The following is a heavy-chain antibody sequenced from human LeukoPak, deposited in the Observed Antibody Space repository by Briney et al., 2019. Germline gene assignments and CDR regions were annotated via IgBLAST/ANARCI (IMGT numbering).Heavy chain of an antibody. CDR2: ISGSGSNT. CDR1: GFIFSSYA. J-gene: IGHJ6*03. D-gene: IGHD1-7*01. Sequence: HPGRSLRLSCPASGFIFSSYAMTWVRQAPGKGIEWDSAISGSGSNTYYAGSVKGRFTISRDNSKDTLYLQMNSLRAEDTAIYYCAKLGGPYNWDYAGLNYMDVWGKGTTFTVSS. V-gene: IGHV3-23*01. CDR3: AKLGGPYNWDYAGLNYMDV.